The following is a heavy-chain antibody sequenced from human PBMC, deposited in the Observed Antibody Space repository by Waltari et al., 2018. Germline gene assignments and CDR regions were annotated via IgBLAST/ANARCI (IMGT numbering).Heavy chain of an antibody. CDR2: INSDGTGT. D-gene: IGHD3-10*01. J-gene: IGHJ4*02. CDR1: GFTFRNHW. CDR3: TRDSGQGLDF. V-gene: IGHV3-74*01. Sequence: EVQLVESGGGLVQSGGSLRLSCGASGFTFRNHWMHWVRQAPGKGLLWVSRINSDGTGTSHADSVKGRFTMSRYNAKNTLYLQMNSLRVEDTAVYYCTRDSGQGLDFWGQGTLVTVSS.